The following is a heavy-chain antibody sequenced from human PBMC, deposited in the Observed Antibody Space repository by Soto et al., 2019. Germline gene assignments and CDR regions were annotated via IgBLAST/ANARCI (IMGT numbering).Heavy chain of an antibody. CDR1: GFTFSSYS. CDR2: ISSSSSYI. CDR3: ARDKWELPYYFDY. D-gene: IGHD1-26*01. Sequence: GSLRLSCAASGFTFSSYSMNWVRQAPGKGLEWVSSISSSSSYIYYADSVKGRFTISRDNAKNSLYLQMNSLRAEDTAVYYCARDKWELPYYFDYWGQGTLVTVSS. V-gene: IGHV3-21*01. J-gene: IGHJ4*02.